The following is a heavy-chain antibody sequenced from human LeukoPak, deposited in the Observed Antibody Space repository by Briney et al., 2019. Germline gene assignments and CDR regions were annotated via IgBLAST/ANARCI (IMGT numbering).Heavy chain of an antibody. D-gene: IGHD6-19*01. CDR3: ARVTYSSGRYNWFDP. CDR2: IYYSGST. J-gene: IGHJ5*02. CDR1: GGSISSYY. Sequence: PSETLSLTCTVSGGSISSYYWSWIRQPPGKGLEWIGYIYYSGSTNYNPSLKSRVTISVDTSKNQFSLKLSSVTAADTAVYYCARVTYSSGRYNWFDPWGQGTLVTVSS. V-gene: IGHV4-59*01.